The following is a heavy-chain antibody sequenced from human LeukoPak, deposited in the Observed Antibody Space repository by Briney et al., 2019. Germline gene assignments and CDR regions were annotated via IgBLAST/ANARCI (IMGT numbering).Heavy chain of an antibody. V-gene: IGHV3-7*01. J-gene: IGHJ1*01. CDR3: ARGIYDTDSLGLYFDH. D-gene: IGHD3-16*01. CDR1: GFTFNHYW. Sequence: GGSLRLTCAASGFTFNHYWMSWVRQAPGKGLEWLANIKQDGSQIYYVDSVKGRFTTSRDNAKYSPYLQMNSLRAEDTAVYYCARGIYDTDSLGLYFDHWGQGTLVTVSS. CDR2: IKQDGSQI.